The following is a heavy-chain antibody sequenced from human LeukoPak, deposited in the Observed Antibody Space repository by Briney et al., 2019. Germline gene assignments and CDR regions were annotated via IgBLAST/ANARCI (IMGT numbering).Heavy chain of an antibody. D-gene: IGHD1/OR15-1a*01. CDR1: GGSTTNYY. Sequence: SETLSLTCTVSGGSTTNYYWGWIRQPPGKGLEWIGHVLNRGITNYNPSLKSRVTISVDTSKNQFSLKLSSVTAADTAVYFCARTNVLYNWNKTWFDPWGQGTLVTVSS. CDR2: VLNRGIT. V-gene: IGHV4-59*13. CDR3: ARTNVLYNWNKTWFDP. J-gene: IGHJ5*02.